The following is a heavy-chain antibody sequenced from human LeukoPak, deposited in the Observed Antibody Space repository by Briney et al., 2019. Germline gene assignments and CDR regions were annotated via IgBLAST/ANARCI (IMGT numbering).Heavy chain of an antibody. CDR3: ARVTSGITGGTYYYYYMDV. Sequence: GGSLRLSCAASGFTFSSYGMSWVRQAPGKGLEWVSGISGSGGSTYYADSVKGRITISRDNSKNSLYLQMNSLRAEDTAVYYCARVTSGITGGTYYYYYMDVWGKGTTVTVSS. CDR1: GFTFSSYG. J-gene: IGHJ6*03. D-gene: IGHD6-13*01. V-gene: IGHV3-23*01. CDR2: ISGSGGST.